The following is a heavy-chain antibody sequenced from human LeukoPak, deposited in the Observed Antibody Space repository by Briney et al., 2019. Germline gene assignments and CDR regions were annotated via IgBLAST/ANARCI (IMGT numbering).Heavy chain of an antibody. CDR2: IIPFLGTT. Sequence: SVNVSCKASGGVFTTYAISWVRQAPGQGLEWMGGIIPFLGTTNYAQKFQGRVTITADEPTRTAYMELTYLRSDDTAVYYCTIIPNVILFTHYFEYWGQGTLVTVSS. CDR1: GGVFTTYA. D-gene: IGHD2-21*01. J-gene: IGHJ4*02. V-gene: IGHV1-69*13. CDR3: TIIPNVILFTHYFEY.